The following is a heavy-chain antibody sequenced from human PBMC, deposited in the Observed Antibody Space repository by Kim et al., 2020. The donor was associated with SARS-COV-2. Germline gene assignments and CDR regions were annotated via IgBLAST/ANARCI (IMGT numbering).Heavy chain of an antibody. CDR3: ARVGYCSCGSCFRYFDY. CDR2: IYYSGST. Sequence: SETLSLTCTVSGGSISSGGYYWSWIRQHPGKGLEWIGYIYYSGSTYYNPSLKSRVTISVDTSKNQFSLKLSSVTAADTAVYYCARVGYCSCGSCFRYFDYWGQGTLVTVSS. D-gene: IGHD2-15*01. V-gene: IGHV4-31*03. CDR1: GGSISSGGYY. J-gene: IGHJ4*02.